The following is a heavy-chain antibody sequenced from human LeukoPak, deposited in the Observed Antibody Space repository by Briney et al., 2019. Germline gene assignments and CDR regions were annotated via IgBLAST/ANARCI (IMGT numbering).Heavy chain of an antibody. CDR3: ARQVPRTKYSSGWYWFDP. Sequence: GESLKISCKGSGYSFTSFWIGWVRQMPGKGLEWMGIIYPGDSDTRYSPSFQGQVTISADKSISTAYLQWSSLKASDTAMYYCARQVPRTKYSSGWYWFDPWGQGTLVTVSS. V-gene: IGHV5-51*01. CDR1: GYSFTSFW. D-gene: IGHD6-19*01. CDR2: IYPGDSDT. J-gene: IGHJ5*02.